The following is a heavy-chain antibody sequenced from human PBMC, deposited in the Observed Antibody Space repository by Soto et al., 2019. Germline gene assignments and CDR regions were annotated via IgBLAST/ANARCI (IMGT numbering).Heavy chain of an antibody. D-gene: IGHD6-19*01. CDR3: AGYSSGWYLYYYYYGMDV. J-gene: IGHJ6*02. Sequence: GGSLRLSCAASGFTFSSYSMNWVRQAPGKGLEWVSYISSSSSTIYYADSVKGRFTISRDNAKNSLYLQMNSLRAEDTAVYYCAGYSSGWYLYYYYYGMDVWGQGTTVTAP. V-gene: IGHV3-48*01. CDR1: GFTFSSYS. CDR2: ISSSSSTI.